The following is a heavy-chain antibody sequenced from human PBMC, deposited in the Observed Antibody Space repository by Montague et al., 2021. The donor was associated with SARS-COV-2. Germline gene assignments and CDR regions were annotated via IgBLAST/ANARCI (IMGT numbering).Heavy chain of an antibody. CDR1: GFSFSSFS. V-gene: IGHV3-30*04. J-gene: IGHJ3*02. D-gene: IGHD3-10*01. CDR3: VRDPGMHGLDI. CDR2: VSTDVNEK. Sequence: SLRLSCAASGFSFSSFSMHWVRQAPGKGLESLAVVSTDVNEKYYSGSVRGRFTISRDNSKNTVSLQVNSLRVEDTAVYYCVRDPGMHGLDIWGQGTRVTVSS.